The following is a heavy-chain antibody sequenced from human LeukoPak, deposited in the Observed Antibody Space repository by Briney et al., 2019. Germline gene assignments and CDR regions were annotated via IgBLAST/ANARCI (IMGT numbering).Heavy chain of an antibody. D-gene: IGHD5-18*01. CDR1: GFTFSSSD. CDR2: IRYDGGNK. Sequence: GGSLRLSCAASGFTFSSSDIHWVRQAPGEGLEWVSFIRYDGGNKYYADSVKGRFTISRDNSKNTLYLQMNSLRAEDTAVYYCAKDFGAGYSSGFYYYFYYMDVWGKGTMVTISS. J-gene: IGHJ6*03. V-gene: IGHV3-30*02. CDR3: AKDFGAGYSSGFYYYFYYMDV.